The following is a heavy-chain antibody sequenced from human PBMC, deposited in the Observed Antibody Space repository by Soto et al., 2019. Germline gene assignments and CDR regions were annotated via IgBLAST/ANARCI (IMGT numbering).Heavy chain of an antibody. J-gene: IGHJ3*01. CDR1: GYSFTSNW. CDR2: IYPADSDT. Sequence: EVQVVQSGGEVKKPGESLKLSCKGSGYSFTSNWIGWVRQMPGKGLEWMGIIYPADSDTRYGPTFQGQVTISADKSISTAYLQWSSLKASDTAMYYCARHSSAVDLWGPGTMVTVSS. V-gene: IGHV5-51*01. CDR3: ARHSSAVDL.